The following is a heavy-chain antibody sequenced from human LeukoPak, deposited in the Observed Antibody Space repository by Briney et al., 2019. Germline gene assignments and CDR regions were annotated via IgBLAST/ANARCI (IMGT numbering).Heavy chain of an antibody. Sequence: GGSLRLSCAASGFTFDDYAMHWVRQAPGKGLEWVSGISWNSGSIGYADSVKGRFTISRDNSKNSLYLQMNSLRAEDTAFYYCAKVGAKGGSYYMDVWGKGTTVTVSS. V-gene: IGHV3-9*01. CDR1: GFTFDDYA. CDR3: AKVGAKGGSYYMDV. CDR2: ISWNSGSI. J-gene: IGHJ6*03. D-gene: IGHD1-26*01.